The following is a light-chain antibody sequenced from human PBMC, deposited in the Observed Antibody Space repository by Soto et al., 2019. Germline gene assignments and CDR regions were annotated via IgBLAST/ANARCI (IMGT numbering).Light chain of an antibody. CDR3: NSYTTTSTDV. V-gene: IGLV2-14*01. J-gene: IGLJ1*01. Sequence: QSALTQPASVSGSPGQSITISCTGTSTDIGSYNYVSWYQQHPGKAPKLMIYEVSNRPSGLSNRFSGSKSGNTASLTISGLQAEDEADYYCNSYTTTSTDVFGTATKLTVL. CDR2: EVS. CDR1: STDIGSYNY.